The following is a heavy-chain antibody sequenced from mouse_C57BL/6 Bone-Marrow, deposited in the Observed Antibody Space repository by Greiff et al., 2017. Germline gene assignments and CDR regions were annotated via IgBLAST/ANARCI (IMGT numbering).Heavy chain of an antibody. D-gene: IGHD2-4*01. J-gene: IGHJ4*01. CDR3: ARSYDYGDYTMDY. V-gene: IGHV1-64*01. CDR2: MHPNGGSP. Sequence: VQLQQPGAELVKPGASVKLSCKASGYTFTNYWMHWVKQRPGQGLEWIGMMHPNGGSPDYNEKFKSEATLSVDKSSRTAYMEHSSLTSEDSAVYYYARSYDYGDYTMDYWGQGPSVTVS. CDR1: GYTFTNYW.